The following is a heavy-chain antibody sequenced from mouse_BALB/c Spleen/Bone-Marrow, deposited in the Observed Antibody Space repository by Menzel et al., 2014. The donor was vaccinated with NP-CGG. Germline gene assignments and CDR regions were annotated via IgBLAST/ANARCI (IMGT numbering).Heavy chain of an antibody. CDR1: GYSFTSFI. D-gene: IGHD2-4*01. CDR3: ARAMIYYYAMDY. CDR2: INPYNDGT. J-gene: IGHJ4*01. Sequence: VQLQQSGPELVKPGASVKMSCKASGYSFTSFILHWVKMRPGQGLEWVGYINPYNDGTKYNEKFKGKAILTSDKSSSSANMELSSLTSEDSAVCYCARAMIYYYAMDYWGQGTSVTVSS. V-gene: IGHV1-14*01.